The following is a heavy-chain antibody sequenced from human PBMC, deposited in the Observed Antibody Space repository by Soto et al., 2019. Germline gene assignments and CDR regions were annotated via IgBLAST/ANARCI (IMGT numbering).Heavy chain of an antibody. J-gene: IGHJ6*02. CDR1: GFDVTTNC. CDR3: AGGPPDYYYGMDV. CDR2: ISSSGSSI. V-gene: IGHV3-48*04. Sequence: GSLRLSCVGSGFDVTTNCMKWVRQAPGKGLEWVAHISSSGSSIYYADSVKGRFTMSRDNAKNSLYLQMSSLRAEDTAVYYCAGGPPDYYYGMDVWGQGTTVTVSS.